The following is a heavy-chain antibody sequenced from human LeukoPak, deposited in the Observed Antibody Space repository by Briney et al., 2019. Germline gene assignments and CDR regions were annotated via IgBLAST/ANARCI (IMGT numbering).Heavy chain of an antibody. J-gene: IGHJ4*02. CDR3: AREALYSGYDW. D-gene: IGHD5-12*01. CDR2: IKQGGSEK. V-gene: IGHV3-7*01. CDR1: GFTFSSYW. Sequence: TGGSLRLSCAASGFTFSSYWMSWVRQAPGKGLEWVANIKQGGSEKYYVDSVKGRFTISRDNAKNSLYLQMNSLRAGDTAVYYCAREALYSGYDWWGQGTLVTVSS.